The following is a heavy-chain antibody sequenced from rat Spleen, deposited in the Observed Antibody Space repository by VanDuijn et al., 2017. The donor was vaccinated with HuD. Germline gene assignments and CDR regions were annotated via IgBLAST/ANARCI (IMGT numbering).Heavy chain of an antibody. Sequence: EVQLVESGGGLVQPGRSLKLSCAASGFTFNNYGMAWVRQAPTKGLEWVASISTGGGKTYYRDSVKGRFTISRDYAKNTLFLQMDSLRSEDTATYYCAKEGDGGYSSYPNWFAYWGQGTLVTVSS. CDR1: GFTFNNYG. CDR2: ISTGGGKT. V-gene: IGHV5S13*01. CDR3: AKEGDGGYSSYPNWFAY. J-gene: IGHJ3*01. D-gene: IGHD1-8*01.